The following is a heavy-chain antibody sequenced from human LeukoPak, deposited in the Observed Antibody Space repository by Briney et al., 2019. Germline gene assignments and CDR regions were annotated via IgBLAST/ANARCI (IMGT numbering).Heavy chain of an antibody. Sequence: GGSLRLSCAASGFTFSSYSMTWVRQAPGKGVEWVSSISSSSSYIYYADSVKGRFTISRDNAKNSLYLQMNSLRAEDTAVYYCARDGAYYDILTGAPMFDYWGQGTLVTVSS. CDR1: GFTFSSYS. CDR3: ARDGAYYDILTGAPMFDY. J-gene: IGHJ4*02. CDR2: ISSSSSYI. D-gene: IGHD3-9*01. V-gene: IGHV3-21*01.